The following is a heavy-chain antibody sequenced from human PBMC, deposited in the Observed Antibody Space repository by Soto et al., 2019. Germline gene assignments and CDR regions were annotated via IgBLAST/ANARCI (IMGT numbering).Heavy chain of an antibody. D-gene: IGHD1-7*01. CDR1: GGSFTEAY. V-gene: IGHV4-34*12. J-gene: IGHJ6*02. CDR3: ARAPRELLAEGPLFLYYYYGFDV. Sequence: HVHLQQWGAGLLKPSGTLSLTCTVSGGSFTEAYWTWVRQSPGRGLEWIGEVFHAGNTNYNPSLKSRVTLSLDTAHNQFSLRLTSVTAADSAVYYCARAPRELLAEGPLFLYYYYGFDVWGQGTTVTVSS. CDR2: VFHAGNT.